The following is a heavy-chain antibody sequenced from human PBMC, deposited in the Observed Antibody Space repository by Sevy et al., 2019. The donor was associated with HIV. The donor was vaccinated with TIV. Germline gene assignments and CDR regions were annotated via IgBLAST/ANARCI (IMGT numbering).Heavy chain of an antibody. D-gene: IGHD6-13*01. CDR3: ARDGVAAAGTIHYYYGMDV. J-gene: IGHJ6*02. CDR1: GYTFTGYY. Sequence: ASVNVSCKASGYTFTGYYMHWVRQAPGQGLEWMGWINPNSGGTNYAQKFQGWVTMTRDTSISTAYMELSRLRSDDTAVYYCARDGVAAAGTIHYYYGMDVWGQGTTVTVSS. V-gene: IGHV1-2*04. CDR2: INPNSGGT.